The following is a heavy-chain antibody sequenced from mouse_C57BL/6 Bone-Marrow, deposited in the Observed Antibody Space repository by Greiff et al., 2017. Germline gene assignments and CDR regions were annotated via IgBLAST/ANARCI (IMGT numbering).Heavy chain of an antibody. CDR3: ARLCGWFAY. V-gene: IGHV1-69*01. CDR2: IDPSDSYT. D-gene: IGHD6-5*01. Sequence: QVQLKQPGAELVMPGASVKLSCKASGYTFTSYWMHWVKQRPGQGLEWIGEIDPSDSYTNYNQKFKGKSTLTVDKSSSTAYMQLSSLTSEDSAVYYCARLCGWFAYWGQGTLVTVSA. CDR1: GYTFTSYW. J-gene: IGHJ3*01.